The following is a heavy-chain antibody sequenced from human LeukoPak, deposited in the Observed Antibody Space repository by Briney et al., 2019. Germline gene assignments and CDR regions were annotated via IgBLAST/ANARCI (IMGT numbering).Heavy chain of an antibody. Sequence: SESLSLTCAVYGGSFSGYYWSWIRQPPGKGLERIGEINHSGSSNYNPSLKSRVTISVDTSKNQFSLKLSSVTAADTAVYYCARGPRTRDYVWGSYRPNNWFDPWGQGTLVTVSS. D-gene: IGHD3-16*02. CDR3: ARGPRTRDYVWGSYRPNNWFDP. CDR2: INHSGSS. J-gene: IGHJ5*02. CDR1: GGSFSGYY. V-gene: IGHV4-34*01.